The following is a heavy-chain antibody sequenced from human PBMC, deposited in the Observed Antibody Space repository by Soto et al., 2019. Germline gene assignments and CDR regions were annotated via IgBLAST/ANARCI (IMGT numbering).Heavy chain of an antibody. CDR1: GYTFSSYT. CDR3: ARHRNPTYYYDSSGYSPLGY. V-gene: IGHV1-69*02. CDR2: IIPILGIA. Sequence: SVKVSCKASGYTFSSYTISWVRQAPGQGLEWMGRIIPILGIANYAQKFQGRVTITADKSTSTAYMELSSLRSEDTAVYYCARHRNPTYYYDSSGYSPLGYWGQGTLVTVSS. J-gene: IGHJ4*02. D-gene: IGHD3-22*01.